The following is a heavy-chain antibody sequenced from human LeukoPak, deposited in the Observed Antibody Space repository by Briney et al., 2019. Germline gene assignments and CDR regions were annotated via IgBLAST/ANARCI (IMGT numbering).Heavy chain of an antibody. Sequence: ASVKVSCKASGYTFTGYYMHWVRQAPGQGLEWMGWINPNSGGTNYAQKFQGWVTMTRDTSISTAYMELRSLRSDDTAVYYCARDQNDYSNYGDYWGQGTLVTVSS. CDR1: GYTFTGYY. D-gene: IGHD4-11*01. J-gene: IGHJ4*02. CDR2: INPNSGGT. V-gene: IGHV1-2*04. CDR3: ARDQNDYSNYGDY.